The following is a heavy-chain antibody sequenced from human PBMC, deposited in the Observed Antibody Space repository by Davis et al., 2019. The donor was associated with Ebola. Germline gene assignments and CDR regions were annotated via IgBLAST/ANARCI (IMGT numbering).Heavy chain of an antibody. V-gene: IGHV4-34*01. J-gene: IGHJ4*02. CDR1: GGSFSGYY. Sequence: PSETLSLTCAVYGGSFSGYYWGWIRQPPGKGLEWIGEINYSGSANYNPSLKSRVTISVDTSKNQFSLKVTSVTAADTAVYYCARDFWSGDHWSQGTLVTVSS. CDR3: ARDFWSGDH. CDR2: INYSGSA. D-gene: IGHD3-3*01.